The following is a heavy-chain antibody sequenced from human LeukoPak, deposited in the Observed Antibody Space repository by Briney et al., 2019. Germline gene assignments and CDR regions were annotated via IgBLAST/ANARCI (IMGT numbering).Heavy chain of an antibody. D-gene: IGHD6-19*01. Sequence: PGGSLRLSCAASGFTFSSYSMNWVRQAPGEGLEWVSGISGSGGYTNYADSVKGRFTISRDNSKNTLYLQMNSLRAEDTAVYYCAKDDSGYSSAWYYSDYWGQGTLVTVSS. CDR2: ISGSGGYT. CDR3: AKDDSGYSSAWYYSDY. J-gene: IGHJ4*02. V-gene: IGHV3-23*01. CDR1: GFTFSSYS.